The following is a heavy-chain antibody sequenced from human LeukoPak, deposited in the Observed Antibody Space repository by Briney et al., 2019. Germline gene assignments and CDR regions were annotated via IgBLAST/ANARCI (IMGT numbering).Heavy chain of an antibody. CDR3: ARRAGNGGYYSDAFDI. CDR1: GYSFPNYW. J-gene: IGHJ3*02. Sequence: LGESLKISCKGSGYSFPNYWIGWVRQMPGKGLEWMGIIYPGDSETRYSPSFQGQVTISADKSISTAYLQWSSLKASDTAIYYCARRAGNGGYYSDAFDIWGQGAMVTVSS. CDR2: IYPGDSET. V-gene: IGHV5-51*01. D-gene: IGHD3-22*01.